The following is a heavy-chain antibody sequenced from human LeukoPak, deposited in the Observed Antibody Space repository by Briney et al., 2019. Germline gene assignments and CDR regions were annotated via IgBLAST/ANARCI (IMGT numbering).Heavy chain of an antibody. CDR2: IYYRSKWYN. CDR3: ARVLGSSWYLRGAFDI. D-gene: IGHD6-13*01. V-gene: IGHV6-1*01. Sequence: SQTLSLTCALSGDSVSSNRACWSWIRQSPSRGLEWLGRIYYRSKWYNDYAASVKSRITINPDTSKNQFSLQLNSVTPEDTAVYYCARVLGSSWYLRGAFDIWGQRTMVTVSS. J-gene: IGHJ3*02. CDR1: GDSVSSNRAC.